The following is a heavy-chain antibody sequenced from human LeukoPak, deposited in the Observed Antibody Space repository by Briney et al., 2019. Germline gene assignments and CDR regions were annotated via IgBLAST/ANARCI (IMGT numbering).Heavy chain of an antibody. Sequence: ASETLSLTCTVSGGSISSYYWSWIRQPAGKGLEWIGRIYTSGSTNYNPSLKSRVTMSVDTSKNQFSLKLSSVTAADTAVYYCARDYSNYGFGEYYFDYWGQGTLVTVSS. J-gene: IGHJ4*02. D-gene: IGHD4-11*01. CDR1: GGSISSYY. V-gene: IGHV4-4*07. CDR2: IYTSGST. CDR3: ARDYSNYGFGEYYFDY.